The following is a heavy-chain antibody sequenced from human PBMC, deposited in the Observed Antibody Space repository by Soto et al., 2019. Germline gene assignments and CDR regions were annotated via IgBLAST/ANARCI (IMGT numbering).Heavy chain of an antibody. Sequence: ASVKVSCKASGYTFTSYGISWVRQAPGQGLEWMGWISAYNGNTNYAQKLQGRVTMTTDTSTSTAYMELRSLRSDDTAVYYCARDCSSTSCWCYYYYGMDGWGQGTTVTVSS. D-gene: IGHD2-2*01. V-gene: IGHV1-18*01. CDR3: ARDCSSTSCWCYYYYGMDG. CDR1: GYTFTSYG. J-gene: IGHJ6*02. CDR2: ISAYNGNT.